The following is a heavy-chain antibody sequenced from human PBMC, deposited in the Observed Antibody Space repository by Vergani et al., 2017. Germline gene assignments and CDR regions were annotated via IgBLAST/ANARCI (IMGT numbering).Heavy chain of an antibody. Sequence: QVQLVESGGGLVKPGGSLRLSCAASGFTFSDYYMSWVRQAPGKGLEWVSSISSSSSYIYYADSVKGRFTISRDNAKNSLYLQMNSLRAEDTALYYCAKDIGYCSGGSCYFDYWGQGTLVTVSS. D-gene: IGHD2-15*01. CDR3: AKDIGYCSGGSCYFDY. J-gene: IGHJ4*02. CDR1: GFTFSDYY. V-gene: IGHV3-11*05. CDR2: ISSSSSYI.